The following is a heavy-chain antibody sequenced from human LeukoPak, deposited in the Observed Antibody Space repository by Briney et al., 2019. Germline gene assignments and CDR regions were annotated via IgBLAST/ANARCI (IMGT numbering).Heavy chain of an antibody. J-gene: IGHJ4*02. Sequence: PGGSLSLSCAASGFTFDDYAMHWVRQAPGKGLEWVSGISWNSGSIGYADSVKGRFTISRDNAKNSLYLQINSLRAEDTALYYCAKDITMVRGALDYWGQGTLVTVSS. CDR2: ISWNSGSI. CDR3: AKDITMVRGALDY. CDR1: GFTFDDYA. D-gene: IGHD3-10*01. V-gene: IGHV3-9*01.